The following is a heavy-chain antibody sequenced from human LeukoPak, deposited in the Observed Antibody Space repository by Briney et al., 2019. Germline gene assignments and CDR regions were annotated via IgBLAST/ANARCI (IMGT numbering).Heavy chain of an antibody. J-gene: IGHJ4*02. V-gene: IGHV4-4*07. D-gene: IGHD2-15*01. CDR3: ARVGYPPAGFDY. CDR1: GVSISAYY. CDR2: IYTSGST. Sequence: SETLSLTCSVSGVSISAYYWSWIRQPAGKGLEWIGRIYTSGSTNYNPSLKSRVTMSVDTSKNQFSLKLSSVTAADTAVYYCARVGYPPAGFDYWGQGTLVTVSS.